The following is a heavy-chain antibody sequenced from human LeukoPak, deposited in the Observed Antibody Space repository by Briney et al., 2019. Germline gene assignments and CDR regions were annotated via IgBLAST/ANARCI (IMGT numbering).Heavy chain of an antibody. J-gene: IGHJ5*02. D-gene: IGHD6-25*01. Sequence: ETLSLTCTVSGGSISNYYWSWIRQPPGKGLEWIGYVFYSGSTNYNPSLKSRVTISVDTSNNQVFLRLTSVTAADTAIYYCTRDGSARSLATWGQGTLVTVSS. CDR1: GGSISNYY. CDR2: VFYSGST. CDR3: TRDGSARSLAT. V-gene: IGHV4-59*01.